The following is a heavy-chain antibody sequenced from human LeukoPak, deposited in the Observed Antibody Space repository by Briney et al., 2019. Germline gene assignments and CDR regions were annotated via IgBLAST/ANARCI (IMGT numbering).Heavy chain of an antibody. CDR1: GGSISSSNW. V-gene: IGHV4-4*02. J-gene: IGHJ6*03. Sequence: PSETLSLTCAVSGGSISSSNWWSWVRQPPGKGLEWIGEIYHSGSTNYNPSLKSRVTISVDKSKNQFSLKLSSVTAADTAVYYCAREASIREDPKAAAGPFRSRLYYYYYYMDVWGKGTTVTVSS. D-gene: IGHD6-13*01. CDR3: AREASIREDPKAAAGPFRSRLYYYYYYMDV. CDR2: IYHSGST.